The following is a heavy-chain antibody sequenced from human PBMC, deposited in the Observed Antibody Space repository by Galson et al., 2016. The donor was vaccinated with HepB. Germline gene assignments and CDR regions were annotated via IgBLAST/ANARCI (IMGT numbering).Heavy chain of an antibody. D-gene: IGHD1-26*01. V-gene: IGHV4-31*03. Sequence: TLSLTCTVSGGSIRSGDSYWSWIRQHPWKGLEWIGYISFSGSTYYNPSLKSRVTISVDTSKNQFSLRLSSVTAADTAVYYCAKTRYSGTYLYWGRGTLVTVST. CDR2: ISFSGST. CDR3: AKTRYSGTYLY. J-gene: IGHJ4*02. CDR1: GGSIRSGDSY.